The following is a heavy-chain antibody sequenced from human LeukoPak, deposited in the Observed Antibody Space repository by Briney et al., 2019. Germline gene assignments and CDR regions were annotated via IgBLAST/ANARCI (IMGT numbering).Heavy chain of an antibody. CDR2: ISGSGGST. J-gene: IGHJ5*02. CDR3: AKVDCSGGSCYPSENWFDP. D-gene: IGHD2-15*01. CDR1: GFTFSSYA. V-gene: IGHV3-23*01. Sequence: PGGSLRLSCAASGFTFSSYAMSWVRQAPGKGLEWVSAISGSGGSTYYADSVKGRFTISRDNSKNTLYLQMNSLRAEDTAVYYCAKVDCSGGSCYPSENWFDPWGQGTLVTVSS.